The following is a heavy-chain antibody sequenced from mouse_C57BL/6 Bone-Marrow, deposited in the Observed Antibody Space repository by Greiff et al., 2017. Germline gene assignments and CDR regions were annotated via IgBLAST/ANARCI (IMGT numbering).Heavy chain of an antibody. CDR1: GFTFSSYA. D-gene: IGHD2-4*01. CDR2: ISSGGDYL. J-gene: IGHJ3*01. Sequence: EVKLMESGEGLVKPGGSLKLSCAASGFTFSSYAMSWVRQTPEKRLEWVAYISSGGDYLYYADTVKGRFTISRDNARNTLYLQMSSLNSEDTAMYYCTRGGDYGAFAYWGQGTLVTVSA. CDR3: TRGGDYGAFAY. V-gene: IGHV5-9-1*02.